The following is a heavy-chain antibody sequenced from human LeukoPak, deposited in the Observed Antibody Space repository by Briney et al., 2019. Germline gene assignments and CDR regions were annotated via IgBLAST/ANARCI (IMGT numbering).Heavy chain of an antibody. V-gene: IGHV4-39*01. J-gene: IGHJ4*02. CDR1: GGSISSSSYY. Sequence: SETLSLTCTVSGGSISSSSYYWGWIRQPPGKGLEWIGSIYYSGSTYYNPSLKSRVTISVDTSKNQFSLKLSSVTAADTAVYYCARHPSKWEPSYWGQGTLVTVSS. CDR2: IYYSGST. CDR3: ARHPSKWEPSY. D-gene: IGHD1-26*01.